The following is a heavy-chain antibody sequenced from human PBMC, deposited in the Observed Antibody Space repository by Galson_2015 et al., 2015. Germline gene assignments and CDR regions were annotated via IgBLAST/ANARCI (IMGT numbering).Heavy chain of an antibody. V-gene: IGHV3-48*02. D-gene: IGHD6-13*01. CDR3: ARGGSNWRWYFDL. Sequence: SLRLSCAASGFTFSTYSMSWLRQAPGKGLEWVSYLSTVTTTIHYADSVKGRFTISRDNAKNSLYLQMNGLRDEDTAVYYCARGGSNWRWYFDLWGRGTLVTVSS. J-gene: IGHJ2*01. CDR1: GFTFSTYS. CDR2: LSTVTTTI.